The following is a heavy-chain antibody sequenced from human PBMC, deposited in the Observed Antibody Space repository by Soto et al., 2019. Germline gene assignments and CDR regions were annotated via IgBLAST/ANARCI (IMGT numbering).Heavy chain of an antibody. CDR1: GFTFSSYW. J-gene: IGHJ6*02. CDR2: INSDGSST. V-gene: IGHV3-74*01. Sequence: GGSLRLSCAASGFTFSSYWMHWVRQAPGKGLVWVSRINSDGSSTCYADSVKGRFPISRENAKNTLYLQMNSLRAEGTAVYYCARDLYCGGDCYPYYYYGMDVLGQGTTVTVSS. CDR3: ARDLYCGGDCYPYYYYGMDV. D-gene: IGHD2-21*02.